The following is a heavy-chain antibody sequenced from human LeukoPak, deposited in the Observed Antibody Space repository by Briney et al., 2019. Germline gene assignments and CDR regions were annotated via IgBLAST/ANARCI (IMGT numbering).Heavy chain of an antibody. V-gene: IGHV1-18*01. CDR3: ARDEYLRDTAMAADY. J-gene: IGHJ4*02. CDR2: ISAYNGNT. CDR1: GYTFTSYG. Sequence: ASVKVSCKASGYTFTSYGISWVRQAPGQGLEWMGWISAYNGNTNYAQKLQGRVTMTTDTSTSTAYMELRSLRSDDTAVYYCARDEYLRDTAMAADYWGQGTLVTVSS. D-gene: IGHD5-18*01.